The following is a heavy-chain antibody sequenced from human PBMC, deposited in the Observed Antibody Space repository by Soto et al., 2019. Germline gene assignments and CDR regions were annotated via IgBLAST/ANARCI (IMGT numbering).Heavy chain of an antibody. CDR1: GGSFSGYY. J-gene: IGHJ4*01. V-gene: IGHV4-34*01. CDR3: ARGTRSGYSYGYSSLRRYYFDY. Sequence: SETLSLTCAVYGGSFSGYYWSWIRQPPGKGLEWIGEINHSGSTNYNPSLKSRVTISVDTSKNQFSLKLSSVTAADTAVYYCARGTRSGYSYGYSSLRRYYFDYWGHGTLVTVSS. D-gene: IGHD5-18*01. CDR2: INHSGST.